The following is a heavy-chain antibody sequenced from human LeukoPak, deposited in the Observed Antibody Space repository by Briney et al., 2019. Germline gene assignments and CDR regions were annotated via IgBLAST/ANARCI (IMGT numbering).Heavy chain of an antibody. V-gene: IGHV4-59*02. CDR1: GDSVTTYY. D-gene: IGHD3/OR15-3a*01. CDR2: IHYSGRT. CDR3: ARYFCPGDNCLHFDY. Sequence: SETLSLTCTVSGDSVTTYYWGWIRQPPGKGLEWIGYIHYSGRTNSNPSLESRVTISVDMSKNQFSLKMSSVTAADTAMYYCARYFCPGDNCLHFDYGGQGTLVTVSS. J-gene: IGHJ4*02.